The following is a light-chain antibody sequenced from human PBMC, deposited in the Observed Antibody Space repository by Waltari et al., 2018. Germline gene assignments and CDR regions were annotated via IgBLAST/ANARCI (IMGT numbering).Light chain of an antibody. V-gene: IGKV1-39*01. CDR3: QQSYSTLPFT. Sequence: DIRMTQSPSSLSASVGDRVTITCRASQSISTYLNWYQQKPGKATKLLIYTASTLQSGVPSRFSGSGSGTDFTLTISSLQPEDFATYYCQQSYSTLPFTFGPGTKVDI. CDR1: QSISTY. CDR2: TAS. J-gene: IGKJ3*01.